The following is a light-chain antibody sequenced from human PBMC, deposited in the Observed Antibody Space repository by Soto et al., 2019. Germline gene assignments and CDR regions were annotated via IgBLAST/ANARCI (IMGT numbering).Light chain of an antibody. CDR1: QSVSTY. J-gene: IGKJ2*01. CDR2: GIS. Sequence: DIPVTQSPSSLSASVGDRVTIPCRASQSVSTYLNWYQQKPGEAPKLLIYGISNLHSGVPLRFSGSGFGTDFTLTISSLQPEDFATYYCQQSYSTPYTFGQGTKLEVK. CDR3: QQSYSTPYT. V-gene: IGKV1-39*01.